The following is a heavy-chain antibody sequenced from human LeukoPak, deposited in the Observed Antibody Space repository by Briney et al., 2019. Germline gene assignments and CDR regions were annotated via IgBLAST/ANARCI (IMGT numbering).Heavy chain of an antibody. D-gene: IGHD6-13*01. V-gene: IGHV3-7*01. J-gene: IGHJ3*01. CDR2: IRQDGSDK. CDR3: VVYKYILSWSAFDF. CDR1: GFTFTTAW. Sequence: GGSLTLSGAISGFTFTTAWLTWVRQAPGKGLGWVADIRQDGSDKYYVDSVKGRFIISRDNAKKSVSLHMNNLRVEDTAVYYCVVYKYILSWSAFDFWGRGTMVTVSS.